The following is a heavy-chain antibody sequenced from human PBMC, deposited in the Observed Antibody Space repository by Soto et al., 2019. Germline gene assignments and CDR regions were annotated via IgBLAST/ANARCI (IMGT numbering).Heavy chain of an antibody. CDR1: GFTFSSYA. Sequence: GGSLRLSCAASGFTFSSYAMHWVRQAPGKGLEWVAVISYDGSNKYYADSVKGRFTISRDSSKNTLYLQMNSLRAEDTAVYYCAKDPQVSSSWYGMSGNYYYYGMDVWGQGTTVTVSS. V-gene: IGHV3-30-3*01. J-gene: IGHJ6*02. D-gene: IGHD6-13*01. CDR3: AKDPQVSSSWYGMSGNYYYYGMDV. CDR2: ISYDGSNK.